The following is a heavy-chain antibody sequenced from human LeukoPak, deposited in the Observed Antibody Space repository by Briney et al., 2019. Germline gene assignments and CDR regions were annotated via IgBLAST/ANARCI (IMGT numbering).Heavy chain of an antibody. CDR1: GFTFSNYA. J-gene: IGHJ4*02. Sequence: GGPLRLSCAASGFTFSNYAMHWVRQAPGKGLEWVALISYGGSDKYYTDSVKGRFTVSRDNSRNTLYLQMNSLRAEDTAVYYCAKAVSGSYPETRHFDYWGQGSLVTVSS. D-gene: IGHD1-26*01. CDR3: AKAVSGSYPETRHFDY. V-gene: IGHV3-30*18. CDR2: ISYGGSDK.